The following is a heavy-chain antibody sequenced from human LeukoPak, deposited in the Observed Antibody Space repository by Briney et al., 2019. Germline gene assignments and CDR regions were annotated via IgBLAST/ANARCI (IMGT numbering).Heavy chain of an antibody. CDR1: GFTFSNYA. Sequence: GGSLRLSCAASGFTFSNYAMSWVRQAPGMGLEWVSAISTGGDRTYYADSVKGRFTISRDNAKNSLYLQMNSLRAEDTAVYYCARDDYYDSSGYYGDAFDIWGQGTMVTVSS. J-gene: IGHJ3*02. CDR2: ISTGGDRT. CDR3: ARDDYYDSSGYYGDAFDI. D-gene: IGHD3-22*01. V-gene: IGHV3-23*01.